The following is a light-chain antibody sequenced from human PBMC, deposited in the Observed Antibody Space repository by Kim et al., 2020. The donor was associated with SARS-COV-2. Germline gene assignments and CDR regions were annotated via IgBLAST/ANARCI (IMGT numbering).Light chain of an antibody. V-gene: IGKV2-28*01. CDR2: LGS. J-gene: IGKJ2*01. CDR1: GYNY. Sequence: GYNYLNWFLQKPGQSPQLLICLGSNRASGVPDRFSGSGSGTDFTLKISRVEAEDVGVYYCMQGKQIPYTFGQGTKLEIK. CDR3: MQGKQIPYT.